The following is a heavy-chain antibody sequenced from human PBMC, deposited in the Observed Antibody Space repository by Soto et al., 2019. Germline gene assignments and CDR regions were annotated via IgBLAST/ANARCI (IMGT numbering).Heavy chain of an antibody. CDR1: GDSINSDKYY. J-gene: IGHJ4*02. CDR2: IYYSGST. D-gene: IGHD3-22*01. Sequence: SETLSLTYSVSGDSINSDKYYWGWIRQHPGKGLEWIGSIYYSGSTYYNPSLKSRVTISVDTSKDQFSLKLSSVTAADTAVYYCARHQIPYYYDSSGYYLPDYWGQGTLVTVSS. V-gene: IGHV4-39*01. CDR3: ARHQIPYYYDSSGYYLPDY.